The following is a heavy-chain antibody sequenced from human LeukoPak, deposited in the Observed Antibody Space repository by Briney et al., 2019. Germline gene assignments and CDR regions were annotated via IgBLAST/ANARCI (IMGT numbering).Heavy chain of an antibody. D-gene: IGHD3-22*01. CDR3: ARAGENYYDSSGYYYA. Sequence: ASVKVSCKASGYTFTSYYMHWVRQATGQGLEWMGIINPSGGSTSYAQKFQGRVTMTRDTSTSTVYMELSSLRSEDTAVYYCARAGENYYDSSGYYYAWGQGTLVTVSS. J-gene: IGHJ5*02. V-gene: IGHV1-46*01. CDR2: INPSGGST. CDR1: GYTFTSYY.